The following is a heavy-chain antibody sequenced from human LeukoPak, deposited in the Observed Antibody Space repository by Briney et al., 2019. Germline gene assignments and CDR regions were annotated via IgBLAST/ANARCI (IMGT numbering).Heavy chain of an antibody. V-gene: IGHV1-2*02. CDR1: GYWFTGYY. Sequence: ASVKVSCKASGYWFTGYYIHWVRQAPGQGLEWLGWINPETGGTNYAPQFKGRVTITSDTSISTAYMELPSLTSDDTALYYCARAGINYFYIEVWAKGTALTVSS. D-gene: IGHD3-10*01. CDR3: ARAGINYFYIEV. CDR2: INPETGGT. J-gene: IGHJ6*03.